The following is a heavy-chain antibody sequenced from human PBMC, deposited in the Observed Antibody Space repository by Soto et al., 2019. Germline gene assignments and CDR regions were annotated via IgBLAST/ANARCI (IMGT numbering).Heavy chain of an antibody. CDR1: GYTFTSYG. Sequence: ASVKVSCKASGYTFTSYGISWVRQAPGQGLEWMGWISAYNGNTNYAQKLQGRVTMTTDTSTSTAYMELRSLRSDDTAVYYCARTYYYGSGTQYRFYPWGQGTLVPVSS. D-gene: IGHD3-10*01. CDR3: ARTYYYGSGTQYRFYP. J-gene: IGHJ5*02. V-gene: IGHV1-18*01. CDR2: ISAYNGNT.